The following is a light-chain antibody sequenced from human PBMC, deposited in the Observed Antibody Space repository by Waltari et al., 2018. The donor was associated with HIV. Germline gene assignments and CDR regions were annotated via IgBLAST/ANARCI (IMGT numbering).Light chain of an antibody. J-gene: IGKJ1*01. V-gene: IGKV3-20*01. Sequence: EIVLTQSPGTLSLSPGERATLSCRASQSVSSSYLAWYQQKPGQAPRLLIYGASSRATGIPDRFSGSGSGTDFTLTISRLEPEDFAVYYCQQSGRAFGQGTKVEIK. CDR2: GAS. CDR1: QSVSSSY. CDR3: QQSGRA.